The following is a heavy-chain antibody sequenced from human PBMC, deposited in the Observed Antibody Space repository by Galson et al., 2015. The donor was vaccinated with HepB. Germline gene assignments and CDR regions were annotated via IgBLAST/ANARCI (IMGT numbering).Heavy chain of an antibody. Sequence: LSLTCTVSGASISSNNYYWGWIRQPPGKGLEWIGSIHYRGNTYYNPALKSRVTISVDTSKNQFSLKLNSVTAADTAVYYCARLITRGTYCSSASCYAYSYGMDVWGQGTTVTVSS. J-gene: IGHJ6*02. CDR1: GASISSNNYY. D-gene: IGHD2-2*01. V-gene: IGHV4-39*01. CDR2: IHYRGNT. CDR3: ARLITRGTYCSSASCYAYSYGMDV.